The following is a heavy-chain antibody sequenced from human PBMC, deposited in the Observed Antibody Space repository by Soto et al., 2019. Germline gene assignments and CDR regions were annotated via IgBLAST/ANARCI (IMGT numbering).Heavy chain of an antibody. CDR3: ARLSCSGGSCYSGY. D-gene: IGHD2-15*01. Sequence: QVQLQESGPGLVKPSETLSLTCTVSGGSISSYYWSWIRQPPGKGLEWIGYIYYSGSTNYNPSLKSRFAISVATSKNQFTLKLSSVTAADTAVYYCARLSCSGGSCYSGYWGQGTLVTVSS. V-gene: IGHV4-59*08. CDR1: GGSISSYY. CDR2: IYYSGST. J-gene: IGHJ4*02.